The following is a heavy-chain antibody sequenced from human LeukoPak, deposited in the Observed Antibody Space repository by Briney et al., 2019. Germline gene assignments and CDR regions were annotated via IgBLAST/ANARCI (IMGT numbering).Heavy chain of an antibody. CDR2: INPNSGGT. D-gene: IGHD5-18*01. J-gene: IGHJ3*02. CDR1: GHTFTGYY. Sequence: ASVKVSCKASGHTFTGYYMHWVRQAPGQGLEWMGWINPNSGGTNYAQKFQGWVTMTRDTSISTAYMELSRLRSDDTAVYYCARAGGYSYGDAFDIWGQGTMVTVSS. CDR3: ARAGGYSYGDAFDI. V-gene: IGHV1-2*04.